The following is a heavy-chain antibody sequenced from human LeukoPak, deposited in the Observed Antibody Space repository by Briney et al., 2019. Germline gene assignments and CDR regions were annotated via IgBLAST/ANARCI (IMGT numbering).Heavy chain of an antibody. CDR1: GGSFSGYY. J-gene: IGHJ4*02. CDR3: ARRQGYCSGGSCRKTHDY. CDR2: INHSGST. V-gene: IGHV4-34*01. Sequence: ASETLSLTCAIYGGSFSGYYWSWIRQPPGKGLEWIGEINHSGSTNYNPSLKSRVTISVDTSKNQFSLKLSSVTAADTAVYYCARRQGYCSGGSCRKTHDYWGQGTLVTVSS. D-gene: IGHD2-15*01.